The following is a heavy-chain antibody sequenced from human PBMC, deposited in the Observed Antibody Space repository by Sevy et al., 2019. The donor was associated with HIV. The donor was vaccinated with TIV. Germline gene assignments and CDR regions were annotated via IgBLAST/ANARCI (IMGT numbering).Heavy chain of an antibody. V-gene: IGHV1-2*02. CDR3: ARAIYCSGGSCYVNPIDY. J-gene: IGHJ4*02. CDR2: INPNSGGT. D-gene: IGHD2-15*01. CDR1: GYTFTGYY. Sequence: ASVKVSCKASGYTFTGYYMHWVRQAPGQGLEWMGWINPNSGGTNYAQKFQGRVTMTRDTSISTAYMERSRLRSDDTAVYYCARAIYCSGGSCYVNPIDYWGQGTLVTVSS.